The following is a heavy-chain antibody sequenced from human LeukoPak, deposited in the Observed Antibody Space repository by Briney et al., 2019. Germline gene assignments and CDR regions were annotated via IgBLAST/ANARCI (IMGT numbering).Heavy chain of an antibody. CDR1: GFTFSSYG. CDR2: ISNDGRNK. CDR3: ARTYYDSSGSSFDY. J-gene: IGHJ4*02. Sequence: GGSLRLSCAASGFTFSSYGMHWVRQAPGKGLEWVAVISNDGRNKHHADSVKGRFTISRDNPKNTVYLQMNSLRAEDRAVYYCARTYYDSSGSSFDYWGQGTLVTVSS. D-gene: IGHD3-22*01. V-gene: IGHV3-30*03.